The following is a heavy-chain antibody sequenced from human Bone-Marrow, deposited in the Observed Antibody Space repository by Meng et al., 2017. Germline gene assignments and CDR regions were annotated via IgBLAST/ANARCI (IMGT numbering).Heavy chain of an antibody. CDR3: ARAWYGAVFDY. D-gene: IGHD4-17*01. J-gene: IGHJ4*02. CDR2: INHSGST. CDR1: GFTFSNAW. Sequence: ESLKISCAASGFTFSNAWMTWVRQPPGKGLEWIGEINHSGSTNYNPSLKSRVTISVDTSKNQFSLKLSSVTAADTAVYYCARAWYGAVFDYWGQGTLVTVSS. V-gene: IGHV4-34*01.